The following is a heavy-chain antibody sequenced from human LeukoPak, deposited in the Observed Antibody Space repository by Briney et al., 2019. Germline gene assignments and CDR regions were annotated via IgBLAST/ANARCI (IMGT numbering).Heavy chain of an antibody. V-gene: IGHV3-30*02. CDR2: IRYDGSNK. CDR1: GFTFDDYG. Sequence: GGSLRLSCAASGFTFDDYGMSWVRQAPGKGLEWVAFIRYDGSNKYYADSVKGRFTISRDNSKNTLYLQMNSLRAEDTAVYYCAKVGYSSSSGYYYMDVWGKGTTVTVSS. D-gene: IGHD6-6*01. CDR3: AKVGYSSSSGYYYMDV. J-gene: IGHJ6*03.